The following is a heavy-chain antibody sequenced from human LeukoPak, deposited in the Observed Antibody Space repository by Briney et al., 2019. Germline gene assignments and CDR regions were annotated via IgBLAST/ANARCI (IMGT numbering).Heavy chain of an antibody. CDR1: GGSFSGYY. Sequence: SETLSLTCAVYGGSFSGYYWGWIRQPPGKGLEWIGSIYYSGSTYYNPSLKSRVTISVDTSKNQFSLKLSSVTAADTAVYYCARGLVVVPAAIHVWGKGTTVTVSS. J-gene: IGHJ6*04. D-gene: IGHD2-2*02. CDR2: IYYSGST. V-gene: IGHV4-34*01. CDR3: ARGLVVVPAAIHV.